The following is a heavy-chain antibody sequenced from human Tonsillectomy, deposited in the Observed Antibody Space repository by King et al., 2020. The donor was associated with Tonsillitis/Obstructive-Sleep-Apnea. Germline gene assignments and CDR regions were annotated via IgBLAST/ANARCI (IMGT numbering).Heavy chain of an antibody. D-gene: IGHD3-9*01. CDR3: ARASDILTGYYFDY. V-gene: IGHV4-59*01. J-gene: IGHJ4*02. CDR2: IYYSGST. CDR1: GGSISSYY. Sequence: QLQESGPGLVKPSEPLSLTCTVSGGSISSYYWSWIRQPPGKGLEWIGYIYYSGSTNYNPSLKSRVTISVDTSKNQFSLKLSSVTAADTAVYYCARASDILTGYYFDYWGQGTLVTVSS.